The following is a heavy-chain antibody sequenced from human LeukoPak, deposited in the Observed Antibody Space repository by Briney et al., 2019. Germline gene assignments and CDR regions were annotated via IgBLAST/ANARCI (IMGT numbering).Heavy chain of an antibody. V-gene: IGHV1-2*04. CDR2: INPNSGGT. CDR3: VGSTSCYLRACAFDI. D-gene: IGHD2-2*01. CDR1: GYTFTGYY. J-gene: IGHJ3*02. Sequence: GASVKVSCKASGYTFTGYYMHWVRQATGHGLEWTGRINPNSGGTNYAQKFQGWVTMTRDTSISTAYMELSSLRSDDTAVYYCVGSTSCYLRACAFDIWGQGTMVTVSS.